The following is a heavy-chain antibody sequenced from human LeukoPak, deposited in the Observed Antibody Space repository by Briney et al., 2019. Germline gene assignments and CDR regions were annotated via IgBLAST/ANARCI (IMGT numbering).Heavy chain of an antibody. Sequence: GGSLRLSCAASGFTFSSYGMSWVRQAPGKGPEWVSAISGSGGSTYYADSVKGRFTISRDNSKNTLYLQMNSLRAEDTAVYYCAKTGNPATGDYWGQGTLVTVSS. J-gene: IGHJ4*02. CDR3: AKTGNPATGDY. D-gene: IGHD1-1*01. CDR1: GFTFSSYG. V-gene: IGHV3-23*01. CDR2: ISGSGGST.